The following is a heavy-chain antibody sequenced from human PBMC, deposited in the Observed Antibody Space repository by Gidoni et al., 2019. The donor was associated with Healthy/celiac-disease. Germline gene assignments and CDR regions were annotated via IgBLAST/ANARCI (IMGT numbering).Heavy chain of an antibody. V-gene: IGHV3-9*01. CDR3: AKKQRASGSLRTDDAFDI. CDR1: GFTFDDYA. Sequence: EVQLVESGGGWVQPGRSLRLSCAVSGFTFDDYAMHWVRQAPGKGLEWVSGISWNSGSIGYTDSVKGRFTISRENAKNSLYLQMNSLRTEDTALYYCAKKQRASGSLRTDDAFDIWGQGTMVTVSS. J-gene: IGHJ3*02. CDR2: ISWNSGSI. D-gene: IGHD3-10*01.